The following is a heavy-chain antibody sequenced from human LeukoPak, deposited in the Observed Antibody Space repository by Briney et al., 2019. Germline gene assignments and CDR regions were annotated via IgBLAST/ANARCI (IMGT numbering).Heavy chain of an antibody. CDR1: EFTFNNYW. Sequence: GGSLRLSCAASEFTFNNYWMSWVRQAPGKGLEWVANIKQDGSEKYYVDSVKGRFTISRDNAKNSLYLQMNSLRAEDTAVYYCARDRRAPFYVFRSVYIDHYYMDVWGKGTTVTVSS. CDR3: ARDRRAPFYVFRSVYIDHYYMDV. CDR2: IKQDGSEK. V-gene: IGHV3-7*01. D-gene: IGHD3-3*01. J-gene: IGHJ6*03.